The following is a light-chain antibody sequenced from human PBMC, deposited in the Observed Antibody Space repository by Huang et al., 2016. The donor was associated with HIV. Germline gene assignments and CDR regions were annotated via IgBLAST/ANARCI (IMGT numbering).Light chain of an antibody. V-gene: IGKV2-28*01. CDR3: MQGLQPPPT. Sequence: DIVMTQSPLSLPVTPGQPASISCRSSKNILYSIGHNRFDLYHLKPGRSPQRLVFLGSNRASVVPDRFTGSGSGTNLTLEISRVEAEDTGTYYCMQGLQPPPTFGQGTKLEI. CDR2: LGS. J-gene: IGKJ2*01. CDR1: KNILYSIGHNR.